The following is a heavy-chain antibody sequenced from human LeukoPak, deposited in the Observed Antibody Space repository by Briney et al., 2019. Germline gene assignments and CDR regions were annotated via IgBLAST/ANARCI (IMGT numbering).Heavy chain of an antibody. CDR3: ASAHLGAAAGTRYYFDY. CDR2: XIXIFCTA. D-gene: IGHD6-13*01. V-gene: IGHV1-69*05. Sequence: XRQAXXQGLXXXXXXIXIFCTANYAKKFQGRVTITTDESTSTPYMELSSLRSEDTAVYYCASAHLGAAAGTRYYFDYWGQGTLVTVSS. J-gene: IGHJ4*02.